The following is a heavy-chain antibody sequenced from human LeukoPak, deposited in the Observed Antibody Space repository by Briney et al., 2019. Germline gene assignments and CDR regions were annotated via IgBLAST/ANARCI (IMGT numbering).Heavy chain of an antibody. Sequence: PGGSLRLSCAASGFTFSSYWMSWVRQAPGKGLEWVANIKQDGSEKYYVDSVKGRFTISRGNAKNSLYLQMNSLRAEGTAVYYCARGIVVVVAATRVFFDYWGQGTLVTVSS. CDR3: ARGIVVVVAATRVFFDY. J-gene: IGHJ4*02. CDR2: IKQDGSEK. CDR1: GFTFSSYW. V-gene: IGHV3-7*01. D-gene: IGHD2-15*01.